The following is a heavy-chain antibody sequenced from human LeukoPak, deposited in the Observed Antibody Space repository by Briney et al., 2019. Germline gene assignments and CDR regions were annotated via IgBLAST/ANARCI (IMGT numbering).Heavy chain of an antibody. CDR2: INGDGSSS. V-gene: IGHV3-74*01. J-gene: IGHJ3*02. Sequence: YPGGSLRLSCAASGFAFSNNWIHWVRQAPGKGLLWVSRINGDGSSSSYADCVKARFPISRDSAKNTLYLQMNSLRAEDTAVYYCASSDWYAAFDIWGQGTMVTVSS. CDR1: GFAFSNNW. D-gene: IGHD3-9*01. CDR3: ASSDWYAAFDI.